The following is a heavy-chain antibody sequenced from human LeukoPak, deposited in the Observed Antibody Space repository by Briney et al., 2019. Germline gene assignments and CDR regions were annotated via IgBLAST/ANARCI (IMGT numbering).Heavy chain of an antibody. Sequence: GGSLRLSCAALGFTFSSYWMSWVRQAPGKGLEWVANIKRDGSETYYVDSVKGRFTISRDNAKNSLYLQMNSLRAEDTAVYYCARVRSIAARPSGYYYYYYMDVWGKGTTVTVSS. CDR3: ARVRSIAARPSGYYYYYYMDV. CDR2: IKRDGSET. J-gene: IGHJ6*03. V-gene: IGHV3-7*01. CDR1: GFTFSSYW. D-gene: IGHD6-6*01.